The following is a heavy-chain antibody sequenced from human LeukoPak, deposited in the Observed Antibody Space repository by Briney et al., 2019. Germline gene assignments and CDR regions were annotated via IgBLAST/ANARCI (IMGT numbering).Heavy chain of an antibody. Sequence: GGSLRLSCAASGFTFSSYWLHWVRQAPGKGLVWVSRIKGDERSTNYADSVKGRFTISRDNAKNTVYLEMNSLRAEDTAVYYCASLTYYDFWSGYPKWLYFDYWGQGTLVTVSS. D-gene: IGHD3-3*01. CDR2: IKGDERST. CDR3: ASLTYYDFWSGYPKWLYFDY. J-gene: IGHJ4*02. CDR1: GFTFSSYW. V-gene: IGHV3-74*01.